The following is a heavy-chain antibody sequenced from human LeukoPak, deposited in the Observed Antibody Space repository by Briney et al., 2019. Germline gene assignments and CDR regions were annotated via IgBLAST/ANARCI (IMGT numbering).Heavy chain of an antibody. CDR1: GYSFTSYW. CDR2: IYPGDSDT. J-gene: IGHJ4*02. Sequence: GESLKISCKGSGYSFTSYWIGWVRQMPGKGLEWMGIIYPGDSDTRYSPSSQGQVTNSADKAHRPAHPQWSSLKAPDTAMYYCARRPAGPTPFDYWGQGTLVTVSS. CDR3: ARRPAGPTPFDY. V-gene: IGHV5-51*01.